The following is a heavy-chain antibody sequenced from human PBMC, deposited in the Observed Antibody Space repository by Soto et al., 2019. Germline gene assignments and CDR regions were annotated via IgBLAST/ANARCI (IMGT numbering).Heavy chain of an antibody. Sequence: SGTLSLTCAVSGGSISSGDYYWSWIRQHPGKGLEWIGTIYFSGTTYYNPSLKSRVTISVDTSKSQFSLKLSSVTAADTAVYYCARRDRSGFSYWLDTWGQGTLVTVSS. V-gene: IGHV4-31*11. CDR1: GGSISSGDYY. CDR2: IYFSGTT. CDR3: ARRDRSGFSYWLDT. J-gene: IGHJ5*02. D-gene: IGHD3-22*01.